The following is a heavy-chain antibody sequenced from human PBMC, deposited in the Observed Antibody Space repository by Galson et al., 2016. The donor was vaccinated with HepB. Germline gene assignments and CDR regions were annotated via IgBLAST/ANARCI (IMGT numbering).Heavy chain of an antibody. Sequence: SLRLSCAASGFTFSNYAMNWVRQAPGKGLQWVSTISDSGSSTYYADSVQGRFTISRDNSKNTLYLQMNSLRDEDTAVYYCAKDRAGSISWGFGTWGQGALVTVSS. D-gene: IGHD3-10*01. CDR1: GFTFSNYA. CDR2: ISDSGSST. V-gene: IGHV3-23*01. CDR3: AKDRAGSISWGFGT. J-gene: IGHJ5*02.